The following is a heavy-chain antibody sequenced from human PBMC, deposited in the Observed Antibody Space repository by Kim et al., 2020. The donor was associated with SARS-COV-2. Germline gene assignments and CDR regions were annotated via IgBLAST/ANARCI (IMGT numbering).Heavy chain of an antibody. V-gene: IGHV4-34*01. D-gene: IGHD3-10*01. CDR1: GGSFSGYY. CDR3: ARGCRYYSGSGKYYCFDY. Sequence: SETLSLTCAVYGGSFSGYYWSWIRQPPGKGLEWIGEINHSGSTNYNPSLKSRVTISVDTSKNQFSLKLSSVTAADTAVYYCARGCRYYSGSGKYYCFDY. CDR2: INHSGST. J-gene: IGHJ4*01.